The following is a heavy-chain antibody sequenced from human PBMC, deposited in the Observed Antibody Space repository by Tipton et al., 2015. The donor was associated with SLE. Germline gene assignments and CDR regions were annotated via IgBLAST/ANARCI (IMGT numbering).Heavy chain of an antibody. Sequence: GSLRLSCAASGFNFRTYGMHWVRQAPGKGLEGVSFIRFDGNLKQYAESVKGRFTISRDNSKNTLSLQLNSVSFEDTAIYYCANHAPNWPNAFHIWGQGTMVTVSS. CDR2: IRFDGNLK. D-gene: IGHD2-2*01. J-gene: IGHJ3*02. CDR1: GFNFRTYG. V-gene: IGHV3-30*02. CDR3: ANHAPNWPNAFHI.